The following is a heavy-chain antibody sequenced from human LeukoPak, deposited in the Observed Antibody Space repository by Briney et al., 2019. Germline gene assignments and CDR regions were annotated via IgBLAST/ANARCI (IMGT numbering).Heavy chain of an antibody. D-gene: IGHD3-10*01. Sequence: PGGSLRLSCAASGFTFSRYSMNWVRQTHWGLEWVAVISHDGSDNRYADSVRGRVTISRDNSRNMVYLQFSSLTTDDTARYYCAKECDASFYELDSWGQGTHVTVSS. CDR2: ISHDGSDN. CDR1: GFTFSRYS. J-gene: IGHJ4*02. V-gene: IGHV3-30*18. CDR3: AKECDASFYELDS.